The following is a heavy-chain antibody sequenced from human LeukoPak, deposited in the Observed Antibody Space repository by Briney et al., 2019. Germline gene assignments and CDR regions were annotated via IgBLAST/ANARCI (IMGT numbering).Heavy chain of an antibody. CDR3: ARLIPYYYDSSGSGWYFDL. CDR1: GFTFSSYG. D-gene: IGHD3-22*01. CDR2: ISGSGGST. Sequence: GSLRPSFSASGFTFSSYGMSWVRQAPGKGLGLVSAISGSGGSTYYADSVKGRFTISRDNSKNTLYLQMNSLRAEDTAVYYCARLIPYYYDSSGSGWYFDLWGRGTLVTVSS. V-gene: IGHV3-23*01. J-gene: IGHJ2*01.